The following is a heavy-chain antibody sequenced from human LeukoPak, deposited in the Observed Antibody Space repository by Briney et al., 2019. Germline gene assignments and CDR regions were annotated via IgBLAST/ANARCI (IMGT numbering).Heavy chain of an antibody. V-gene: IGHV3-64D*09. J-gene: IGHJ4*02. CDR1: GFPFSSYA. CDR3: ARALLSDVDY. CDR2: ISDSGGST. Sequence: PGGSLRLSCSASGFPFSSYAMHWVRQAPGKGLEYVSAISDSGGSTYYADSVKGRFTISRDNSKNTLYLQTSSLRGEDTAVYYCARALLSDVDYWGQGTLVTVSS. D-gene: IGHD2-21*01.